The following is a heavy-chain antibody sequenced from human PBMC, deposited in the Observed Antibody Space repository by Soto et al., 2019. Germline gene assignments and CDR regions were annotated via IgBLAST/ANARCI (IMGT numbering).Heavy chain of an antibody. D-gene: IGHD2-15*01. CDR1: GFTFSNYW. V-gene: IGHV3-74*01. CDR2: INSDGSVS. Sequence: EVQLVESGGGLVQPGGSLRHSCAASGFTFSNYWMYWVRQAPGKGLVWVSRINSDGSVSSYADSVKGRLTISRDNVKNTLYLQMDSLRAEDTAVYYCARGDCVGGTCYSLAGSFYYYMDVWGKGTTVTVFS. CDR3: ARGDCVGGTCYSLAGSFYYYMDV. J-gene: IGHJ6*03.